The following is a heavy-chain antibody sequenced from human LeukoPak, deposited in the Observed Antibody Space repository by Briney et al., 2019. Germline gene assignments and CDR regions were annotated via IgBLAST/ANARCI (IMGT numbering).Heavy chain of an antibody. CDR2: IWYDGSNK. V-gene: IGHV3-33*08. Sequence: GGSLRLSCAASAFTFSSYGMHWVRQAPGKGLEWVAVIWYDGSNKYYADSVKGRFTISRDNSKNTLYLQMNSLRAEDTAVYYCARRATISPRGYYYMDVWGKGTTVTVSS. CDR1: AFTFSSYG. J-gene: IGHJ6*03. CDR3: ARRATISPRGYYYMDV. D-gene: IGHD5-12*01.